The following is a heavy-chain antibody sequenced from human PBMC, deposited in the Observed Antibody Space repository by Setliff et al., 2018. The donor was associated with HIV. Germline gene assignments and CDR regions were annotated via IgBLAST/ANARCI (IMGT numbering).Heavy chain of an antibody. J-gene: IGHJ4*02. CDR3: ARDEATGGVDY. Sequence: GGSLRLSCAASGFTFSSYEMNWVRQAPGKGLEWLSYISSSGSTIYYADSVKGRFTVSRDNAKNSVYLQMNSLRAEDTAVYYCARDEATGGVDYWGQGTLVTVSS. D-gene: IGHD3-16*01. CDR1: GFTFSSYE. V-gene: IGHV3-48*03. CDR2: ISSSGSTI.